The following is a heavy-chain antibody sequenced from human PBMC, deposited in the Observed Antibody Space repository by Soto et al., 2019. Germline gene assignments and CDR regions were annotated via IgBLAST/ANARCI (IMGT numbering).Heavy chain of an antibody. V-gene: IGHV1-69*13. D-gene: IGHD3-3*01. Sequence: SVKVSCKASGGTFSSYAISWVRQAPGQGLEWMGGIIPIFGTANYAQKFQGRVTITADESTSTAYMELSSVTAADTAVYYCARGRAGFFWSGRSDNWFDPWGQGTLVTVSS. J-gene: IGHJ5*02. CDR1: GGTFSSYA. CDR3: ARGRAGFFWSGRSDNWFDP. CDR2: IIPIFGTA.